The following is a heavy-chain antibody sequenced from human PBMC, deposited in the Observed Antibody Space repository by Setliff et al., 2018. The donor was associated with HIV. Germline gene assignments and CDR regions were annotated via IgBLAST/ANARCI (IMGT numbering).Heavy chain of an antibody. CDR3: ARDPRKTYYYGSGSSPEDY. Sequence: PGGSLRLSCAASGFTFSSYEMNWVRQAPGKGLEWLSYISTSGIAIYYADSVKGRFTISRDNAKNSLYLQMNSLRAEDTAVYYCARDPRKTYYYGSGSSPEDYWGQGTLVTVSS. D-gene: IGHD3-10*01. CDR1: GFTFSSYE. CDR2: ISTSGIAI. J-gene: IGHJ4*02. V-gene: IGHV3-48*03.